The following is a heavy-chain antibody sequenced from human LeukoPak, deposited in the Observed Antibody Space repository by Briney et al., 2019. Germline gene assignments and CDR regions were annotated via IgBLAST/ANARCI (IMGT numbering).Heavy chain of an antibody. D-gene: IGHD3-22*01. Sequence: GGSLRLSCAASGFTFSSYAMSWVRQAPGKGLEWVSAISGSGGSTYYADSVKGRFTISRDNSKNTLYLQMNSLRAEDTAVYCCATSDYYDSSGPDYWGQGTLVTVSS. CDR2: ISGSGGST. J-gene: IGHJ4*02. V-gene: IGHV3-23*01. CDR1: GFTFSSYA. CDR3: ATSDYYDSSGPDY.